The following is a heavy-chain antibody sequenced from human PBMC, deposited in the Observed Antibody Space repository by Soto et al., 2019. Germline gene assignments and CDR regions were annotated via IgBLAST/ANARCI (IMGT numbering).Heavy chain of an antibody. Sequence: QVQLVQSGAEVKKSGASVKVSCKASGYTFTSYYMHWVRQAPGQGLEWMGIIKPSGGSTSNAQKIQGRVSMTRDTSTSTVYMELSSLRSEDTAVYYCARDAVPVGAPDNWFDPWGQGTLVTVSS. V-gene: IGHV1-46*01. CDR2: IKPSGGST. D-gene: IGHD1-26*01. CDR3: ARDAVPVGAPDNWFDP. J-gene: IGHJ5*02. CDR1: GYTFTSYY.